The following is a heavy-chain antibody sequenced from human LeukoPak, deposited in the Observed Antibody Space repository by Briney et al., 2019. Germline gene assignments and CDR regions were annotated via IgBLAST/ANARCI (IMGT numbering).Heavy chain of an antibody. CDR1: GDSVSSDDHY. Sequence: SQTLSLTCTVSGDSVSSDDHYWSWVRQPPGKGLEWIGSIYYSGSTYYNPSLKSRVTISVDTSKNQFSLKLSSVTAADTAVYYCARRSQLLWFGELRYEYYFDYWGQGTLVTVSS. D-gene: IGHD3-10*01. J-gene: IGHJ4*02. CDR2: IYYSGST. V-gene: IGHV4-30-4*01. CDR3: ARRSQLLWFGELRYEYYFDY.